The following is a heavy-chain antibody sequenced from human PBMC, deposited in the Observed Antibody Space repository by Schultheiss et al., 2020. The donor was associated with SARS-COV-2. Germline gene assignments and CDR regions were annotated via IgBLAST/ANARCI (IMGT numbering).Heavy chain of an antibody. CDR2: IYNSGST. CDR1: GGSISSYY. J-gene: IGHJ5*02. D-gene: IGHD3-16*01. V-gene: IGHV4-59*01. Sequence: SETLSLTCTVSGGSISSYYWSWIRQPPGKGLEWIGHIYNSGSTNFNPSLKSRVTTSVDTSKNQFSLKLSSVTAADTAVYYCARGGHPLSNWFDPWGQGTLVTVSS. CDR3: ARGGHPLSNWFDP.